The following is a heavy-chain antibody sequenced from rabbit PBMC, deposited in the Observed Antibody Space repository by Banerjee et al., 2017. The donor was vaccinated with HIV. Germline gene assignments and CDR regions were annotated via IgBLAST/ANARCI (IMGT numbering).Heavy chain of an antibody. Sequence: QEQLEESGGGLVKPEGSLTLTCKASGFDLSSYHMGWVRQAPGKGLELIACIGISGAKTWYASWAKGRFTISKTSSTTVTLQMTSLTAADTATYFCARGGYYAGDGVDLWGPGTLVTVS. V-gene: IGHV1S45*01. CDR2: IGISGAKT. CDR3: ARGGYYAGDGVDL. J-gene: IGHJ6*01. CDR1: GFDLSSYH. D-gene: IGHD1-1*01.